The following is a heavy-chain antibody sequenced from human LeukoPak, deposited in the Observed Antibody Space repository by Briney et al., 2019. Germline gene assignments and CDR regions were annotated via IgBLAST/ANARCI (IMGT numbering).Heavy chain of an antibody. V-gene: IGHV3-11*01. CDR3: VRYSSSSMDY. D-gene: IGHD6-6*01. CDR1: GFTFSNYW. J-gene: IGHJ4*02. Sequence: GGSLRLSCAASGFTFSNYWMSWIRHAPGKGLEWVSYISNSGYTIYYADSVKGRFTISRDNAKNSLYLQVNSLRAEDTAVYYCVRYSSSSMDYWGQGTLVTVSS. CDR2: ISNSGYTI.